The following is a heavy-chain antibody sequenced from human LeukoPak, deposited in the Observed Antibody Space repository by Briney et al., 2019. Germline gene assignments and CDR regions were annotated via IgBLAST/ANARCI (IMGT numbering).Heavy chain of an antibody. CDR3: AKGPTYDSLPYYFDY. V-gene: IGHV3-64D*09. J-gene: IGHJ4*02. D-gene: IGHD3-22*01. CDR1: GFTFSYYA. Sequence: GGSLRLSCSASGFTFSYYAMHWVRQAAGKGLEFVSGISSNGGSTYYADSLRGRFTVSRDNSNNTLYLQMSSLRAEDTAIYYCAKGPTYDSLPYYFDYWGQGTLVTVSS. CDR2: ISSNGGST.